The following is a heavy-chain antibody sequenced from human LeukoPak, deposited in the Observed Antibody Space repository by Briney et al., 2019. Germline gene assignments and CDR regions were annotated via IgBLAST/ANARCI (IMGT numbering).Heavy chain of an antibody. J-gene: IGHJ4*02. Sequence: TGGSLRLSCAASGVTFTSYWMSWVRQAPGKGLEWVANIKEDGSEKYYVDSVKGRFTISRDNAKNSLYLQMNSLRAEDTAVYYCARGGSSSGRFAYWGQGTLVTVSS. CDR3: ARGGSSSGRFAY. CDR2: IKEDGSEK. V-gene: IGHV3-7*01. D-gene: IGHD6-6*01. CDR1: GVTFTSYW.